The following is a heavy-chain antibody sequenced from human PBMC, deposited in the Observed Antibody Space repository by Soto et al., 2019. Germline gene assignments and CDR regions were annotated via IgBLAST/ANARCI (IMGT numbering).Heavy chain of an antibody. CDR1: EITLNTYL. CDR2: INPESTTL. D-gene: IGHD3-10*01. J-gene: IGHJ5*01. V-gene: IGHV3-74*01. CDR3: TKDTFGACDS. Sequence: PEGSLRLSCTASEITLNTYLMHWIRQAPRKGLVWVSRINPESTTLTYADSVTGRFTISRDSAKNTLYLQMNGLSAEDTAIYYCTKDTFGACDSCGEGTLLTV.